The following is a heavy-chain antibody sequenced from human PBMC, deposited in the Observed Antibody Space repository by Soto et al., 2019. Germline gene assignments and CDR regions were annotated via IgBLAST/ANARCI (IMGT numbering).Heavy chain of an antibody. CDR1: GDTFSFYT. CDR3: ARTLYGDNVDY. CDR2: VNPILSMS. V-gene: IGHV1-69*02. D-gene: IGHD4-17*01. Sequence: QVQLVQSGAELKKPGSSVKVSCKASGDTFSFYTINWVRQAPGLGLEWMGRVNPILSMSNYAQKFQGRVTMTADKSTSTAYMELRSLRSEDTAVYYCARTLYGDNVDYWGQGTLVTVSS. J-gene: IGHJ4*02.